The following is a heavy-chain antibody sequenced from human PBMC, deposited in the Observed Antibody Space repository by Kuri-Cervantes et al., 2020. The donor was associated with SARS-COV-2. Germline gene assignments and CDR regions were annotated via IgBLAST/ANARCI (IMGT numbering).Heavy chain of an antibody. Sequence: SETLSLTCPVSGGSISSYYWSWIRQPPGKGLEWIGYIYYSGSTNYNPSLKSRVTISVDTSKNQFSLKLSSVTAADTALYYCARDKLQFDDFDIWGQGTMVTVSS. CDR2: IYYSGST. D-gene: IGHD5-24*01. CDR1: GGSISSYY. CDR3: ARDKLQFDDFDI. V-gene: IGHV4-59*01. J-gene: IGHJ3*02.